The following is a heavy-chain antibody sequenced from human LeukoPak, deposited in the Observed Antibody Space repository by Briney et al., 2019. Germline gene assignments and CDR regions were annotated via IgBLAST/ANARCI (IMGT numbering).Heavy chain of an antibody. CDR3: ARSYCSSTSCYTGLDY. V-gene: IGHV4-4*07. Sequence: AETLSLTCTVSGGSISSYYWSWIRQPAGKGLEWIGRIYTSGSTNYNPSLKSRVTMSVDTSKNQFSLKLSSVTAADTAVYYCARSYCSSTSCYTGLDYWGQGTLVTVSS. J-gene: IGHJ4*02. D-gene: IGHD2-2*02. CDR1: GGSISSYY. CDR2: IYTSGST.